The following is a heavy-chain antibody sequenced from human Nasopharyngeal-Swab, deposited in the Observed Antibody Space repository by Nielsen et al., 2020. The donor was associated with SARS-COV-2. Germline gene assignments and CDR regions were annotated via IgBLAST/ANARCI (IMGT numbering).Heavy chain of an antibody. J-gene: IGHJ4*02. V-gene: IGHV3-23*01. CDR2: IHAPGGT. CDR1: GFRLTRYA. Sequence: GESLKISFPASGFRLTRYAMSWFRQAPGKGLDWFSCIHAPGGTYYVDSVKGRFTLSKDNYQNTLYLQMNSLRADDTAIYYFAKDYPELVGSSSIFDYWGQGILGTV. CDR3: AKDYPELVGSSSIFDY. D-gene: IGHD3-10*01.